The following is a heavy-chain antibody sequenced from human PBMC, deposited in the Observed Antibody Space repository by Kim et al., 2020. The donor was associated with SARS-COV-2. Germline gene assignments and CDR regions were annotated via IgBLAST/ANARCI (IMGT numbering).Heavy chain of an antibody. J-gene: IGHJ4*02. Sequence: TYQAASVKGRVTISRDHSKNTLYLQMNSRRAEDTAVYYCAEDLWDCSGNDCWGQGTLVTVSS. D-gene: IGHD1-26*01. CDR2: T. V-gene: IGHV3-23*01. CDR3: AEDLWDCSGNDC.